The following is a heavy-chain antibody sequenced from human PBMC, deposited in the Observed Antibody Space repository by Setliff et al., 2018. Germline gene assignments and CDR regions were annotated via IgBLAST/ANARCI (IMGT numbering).Heavy chain of an antibody. CDR3: ARDTNYEGAYDS. J-gene: IGHJ4*02. CDR2: VYPGDSDT. Sequence: GESLKISCKGSGYRFTTYWIAWVHQKPGKGLEWMGIVYPGDSDTQYSPSFQGQVTFSSDKSINTAYLHLSSLKASDTAMYYCARDTNYEGAYDSWGQGTLVTVSS. D-gene: IGHD3-3*01. V-gene: IGHV5-51*07. CDR1: GYRFTTYW.